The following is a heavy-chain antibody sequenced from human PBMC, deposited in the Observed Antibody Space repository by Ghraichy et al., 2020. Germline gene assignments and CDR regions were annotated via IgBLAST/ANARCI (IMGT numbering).Heavy chain of an antibody. D-gene: IGHD6-19*01. CDR2: IIPIFGTA. CDR1: GGTFSSYA. CDR3: AAGYSSGWYPFDY. Sequence: SVKVSCKASGGTFSSYAISWVRQAPGQGLEWMGGIIPIFGTANYAQKFQGRVTITADESTSTAYMELSSLRFEDTAVYYCAAGYSSGWYPFDYWGQGTLVTVSS. V-gene: IGHV1-69*13. J-gene: IGHJ4*02.